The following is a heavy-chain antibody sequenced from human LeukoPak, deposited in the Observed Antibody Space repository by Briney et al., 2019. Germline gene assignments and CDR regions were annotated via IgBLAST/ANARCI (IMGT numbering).Heavy chain of an antibody. V-gene: IGHV4-34*01. Sequence: GSLRLSCVASGFTFSSYWMTWVRQPPGKGLEWIGEINHSGSTNYSPSLKRRVTISVDTSKNQFSLKLSSVTAADTAVYYCARHGQWLVRGLVDYWGQGTLVTVSS. CDR1: GFTFSSYW. CDR3: ARHGQWLVRGLVDY. J-gene: IGHJ4*02. D-gene: IGHD6-19*01. CDR2: INHSGST.